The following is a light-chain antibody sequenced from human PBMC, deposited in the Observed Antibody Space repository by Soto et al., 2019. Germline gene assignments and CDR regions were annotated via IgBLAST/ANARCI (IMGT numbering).Light chain of an antibody. Sequence: DIQMTQSPSTLSASVGDTVTVTCRASQTIGSWLAWYQQKPGRAPKLLIFDASSLESGVPSKFSGRGSGTDFTLTISSLQTEDVATYYCQYSFSTLRTLGGGTKVDIK. V-gene: IGKV1-5*01. J-gene: IGKJ4*01. CDR3: QYSFSTLRT. CDR1: QTIGSW. CDR2: DAS.